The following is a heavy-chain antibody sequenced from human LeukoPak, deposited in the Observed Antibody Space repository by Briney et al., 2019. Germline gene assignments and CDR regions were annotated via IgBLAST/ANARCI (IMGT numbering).Heavy chain of an antibody. D-gene: IGHD2-2*01. CDR1: GGSISSSNW. J-gene: IGHJ6*03. V-gene: IGHV4-4*02. Sequence: SETLSLTCTVSGGSISSSNWWSWVRQPPGKGLEWIGEIYHSGSTNYNPSLKSRVTMSVDTSKNQFSLKLSSVTAADTAVYYCARVVVVVPAAKRDYYMDVWGKGTTVTVSS. CDR2: IYHSGST. CDR3: ARVVVVVPAAKRDYYMDV.